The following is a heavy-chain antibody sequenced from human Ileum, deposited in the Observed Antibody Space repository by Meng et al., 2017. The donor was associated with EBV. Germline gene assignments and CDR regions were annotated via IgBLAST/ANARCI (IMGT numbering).Heavy chain of an antibody. CDR1: GGTISSSNYY. CDR2: IYNSGST. J-gene: IGHJ2*01. V-gene: IGHV4-30-4*01. CDR3: ARGQKGYFDL. Sequence: VQPPRLCPGLLKPSQTLSLTFPVSGGTISSSNYYWSWIRQPQGKGLEWSGHIYNSGSTYYNPSLKSLITISVDTSKNQFSLKLSSVTAADTAVYYCARGQKGYFDLWGRGTLVTVSS.